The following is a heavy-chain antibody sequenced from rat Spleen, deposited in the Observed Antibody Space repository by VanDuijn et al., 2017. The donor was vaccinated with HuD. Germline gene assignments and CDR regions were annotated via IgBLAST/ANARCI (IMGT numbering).Heavy chain of an antibody. Sequence: QVQLKESGPGLVQPSETLSLTCTVSGFSLTSYSVSWVRQPSGKGPEWMGRMWYDGDTAYNSLLKSRLSISRDTSKSQVFLKMNSLQTEDTATYYCARYEEYYDGTYYFHWFVYWGQGTLVTVSS. CDR3: ARYEEYYDGTYYFHWFVY. J-gene: IGHJ3*01. CDR2: MWYDGDT. V-gene: IGHV2-34*01. CDR1: GFSLTSYS. D-gene: IGHD1-12*02.